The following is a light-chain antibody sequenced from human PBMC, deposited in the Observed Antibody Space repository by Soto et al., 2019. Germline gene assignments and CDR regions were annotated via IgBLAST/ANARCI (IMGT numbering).Light chain of an antibody. V-gene: IGKV3-15*01. CDR2: GAS. J-gene: IGKJ5*01. CDR3: QQYNNGPPIT. Sequence: EIVRTQSPATLSVSPGERATLSCRASQSVSSNLAWYQQKPGQAPRLLIYGASTRATGIPARFSGSGSGTEFTLTISSRQSEDFAVYYCQQYNNGPPITFGQGTRLEIK. CDR1: QSVSSN.